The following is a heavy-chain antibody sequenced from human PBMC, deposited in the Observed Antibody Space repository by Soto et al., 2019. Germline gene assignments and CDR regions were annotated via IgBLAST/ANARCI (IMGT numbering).Heavy chain of an antibody. Sequence: SETLSLTCAVSGVSLTSGNWWTWVRQSPQRGLEYIGEIFHDGTANYYPSFERRVAMSVDTSRNQFSLKLTSVTAADTAVYFCARLGYDTRLNYMYFDFWGPGTLVTGSS. CDR1: GVSLTSGNW. CDR3: ARLGYDTRLNYMYFDF. D-gene: IGHD2-2*01. J-gene: IGHJ4*02. V-gene: IGHV4-4*02. CDR2: IFHDGTA.